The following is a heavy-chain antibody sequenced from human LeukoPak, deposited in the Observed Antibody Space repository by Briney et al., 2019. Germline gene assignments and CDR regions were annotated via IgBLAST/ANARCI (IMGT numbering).Heavy chain of an antibody. CDR3: ARHVRGSSSWSLEY. CDR1: GYSFTSYW. Sequence: GESLKISCKGSGYSFTSYWIVWVRQMPGKGLGWMGIIYPGDSDTRYSPSFQGQVTISADKSITTAYLQWSSLKASDTAMYYCARHVRGSSSWSLEYWGQGTLVTVSS. V-gene: IGHV5-51*01. CDR2: IYPGDSDT. J-gene: IGHJ4*02. D-gene: IGHD6-13*01.